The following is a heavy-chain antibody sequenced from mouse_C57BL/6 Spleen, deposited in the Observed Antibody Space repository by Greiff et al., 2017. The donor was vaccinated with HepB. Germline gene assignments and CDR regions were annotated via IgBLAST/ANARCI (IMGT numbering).Heavy chain of an antibody. CDR2: IDPETGGT. D-gene: IGHD1-1*01. CDR1: GYTFTDYE. V-gene: IGHV1-15*01. CDR3: TREPDYGSRDYWYFDV. J-gene: IGHJ1*03. Sequence: QVQLQQSGAELVRPGASVTLSCKASGYTFTDYEMHWVKQTPVHGLEWIGAIDPETGGTAYNQKFKGKAILTADKSSSTAYMELRSLTSEDSAVYYCTREPDYGSRDYWYFDVWGTGTTVTVSS.